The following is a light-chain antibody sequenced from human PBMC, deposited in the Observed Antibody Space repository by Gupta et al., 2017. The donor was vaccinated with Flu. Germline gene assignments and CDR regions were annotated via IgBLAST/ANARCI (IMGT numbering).Light chain of an antibody. V-gene: IGLV2-14*01. CDR1: FSDVRGYNY. CDR2: EVS. Sequence: QSALTQPASVSGAPGPSITISCTAAFSDVRGYNYVSWYQQHPGKAPKLIIYEVSNRPSGVSPRFSGSKSATTASLTIPWLQAEDEADYYCASYTTSSNLEVFGAGTKVTVL. J-gene: IGLJ1*01. CDR3: ASYTTSSNLEV.